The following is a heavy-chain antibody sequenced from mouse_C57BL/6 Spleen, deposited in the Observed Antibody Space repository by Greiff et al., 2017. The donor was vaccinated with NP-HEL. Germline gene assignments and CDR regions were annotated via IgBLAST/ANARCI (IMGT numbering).Heavy chain of an antibody. CDR1: GYSFTGYY. J-gene: IGHJ3*01. D-gene: IGHD2-4*01. V-gene: IGHV1-42*01. CDR3: ARGDDSIAY. CDR2: INPSTGGT. Sequence: EVQLQQSGPELVKPGASVKISCKASGYSFTGYYMNWVKQSPEKSLEWIGEINPSTGGTTYNQKFKAKATLTVDKSSSTAYMQLKSLTSEDSAVYYCARGDDSIAYWGQGTLVTVSA.